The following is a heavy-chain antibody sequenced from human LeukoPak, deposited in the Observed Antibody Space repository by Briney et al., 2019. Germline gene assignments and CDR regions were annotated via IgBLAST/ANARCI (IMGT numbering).Heavy chain of an antibody. CDR2: ISAYNGNT. CDR3: ARRGDAVAAAGYYYYGMDV. D-gene: IGHD6-13*01. J-gene: IGHJ6*02. Sequence: GASVKLSCKASGYTFTSYGISWVRQAPGQGLEWMAWISAYNGNTNYAQKLQGRVTMTTDTSTSTAYMELRSLRSDDTAVYYCARRGDAVAAAGYYYYGMDVWGQGTTVTVSS. CDR1: GYTFTSYG. V-gene: IGHV1-18*01.